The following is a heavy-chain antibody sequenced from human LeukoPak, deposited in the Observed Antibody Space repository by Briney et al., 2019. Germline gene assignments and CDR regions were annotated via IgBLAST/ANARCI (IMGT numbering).Heavy chain of an antibody. Sequence: ASVKVSCKASGYTFTSYGISWVRQAPGQGLEWMGWISAYNGNTNYAQKLQGRVTMTTDTSTSTAYMELRSLRSDDTAVYYCAREGDRYYDFWSGIDYWGQGTLVTVSS. CDR3: AREGDRYYDFWSGIDY. V-gene: IGHV1-18*01. D-gene: IGHD3-3*01. J-gene: IGHJ4*02. CDR1: GYTFTSYG. CDR2: ISAYNGNT.